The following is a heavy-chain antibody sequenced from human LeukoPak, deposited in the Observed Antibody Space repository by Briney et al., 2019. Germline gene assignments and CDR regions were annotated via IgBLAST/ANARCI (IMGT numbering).Heavy chain of an antibody. Sequence: GGSLRLSCAASGFTFSSYWMSWVRQAPGKGLEWVANIKQDGSEKYYVDSMKGRFTISRDNAKNSLYLQMNSLRAEDTAVYYCARATRSGGWYTGFDYWGQGTLVTVSS. CDR3: ARATRSGGWYTGFDY. J-gene: IGHJ4*02. CDR2: IKQDGSEK. CDR1: GFTFSSYW. D-gene: IGHD6-19*01. V-gene: IGHV3-7*01.